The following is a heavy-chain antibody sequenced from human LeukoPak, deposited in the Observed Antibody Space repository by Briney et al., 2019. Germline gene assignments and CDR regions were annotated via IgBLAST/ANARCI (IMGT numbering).Heavy chain of an antibody. CDR3: ARDSDHYDSSGYFLGIMEEPY. Sequence: GGSLRLSCAASGFTFSKYSMNWVRQAPGKGLEWVSFISSSSSKIYYADSVKGRFTISRDNAKNSLYLQMNSLRAEDTALYYCARDSDHYDSSGYFLGIMEEPYWGQGTLVTVSS. CDR1: GFTFSKYS. CDR2: ISSSSSKI. V-gene: IGHV3-21*01. J-gene: IGHJ4*02. D-gene: IGHD3-22*01.